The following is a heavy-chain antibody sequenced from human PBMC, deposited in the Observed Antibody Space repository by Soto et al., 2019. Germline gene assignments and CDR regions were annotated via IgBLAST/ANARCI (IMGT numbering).Heavy chain of an antibody. D-gene: IGHD4-17*01. Sequence: QVQLQQWGARLLKPSETLSLTCAVYGGSFSGYYWSWIRQPPGKGLEWIGEINHRGSTNYNPSLKSRVTISVDTSKNQFSLRLSSVTAADTAVYYCARTYDYGDYGDWYFDLWGRGTLVTVSS. CDR2: INHRGST. CDR3: ARTYDYGDYGDWYFDL. J-gene: IGHJ2*01. V-gene: IGHV4-34*01. CDR1: GGSFSGYY.